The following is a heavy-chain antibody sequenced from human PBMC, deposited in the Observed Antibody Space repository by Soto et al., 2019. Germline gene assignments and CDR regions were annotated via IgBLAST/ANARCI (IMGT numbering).Heavy chain of an antibody. CDR2: ISYNGSDK. D-gene: IGHD4-17*01. CDR3: AKDIHADRDGYHYGADY. J-gene: IGHJ4*02. Sequence: QVQVVESGGGVVQPGRSLTLSCAASGFTFSTYGMHWVRQAPGKGLEWVAIISYNGSDKRYADSVKGRFAIYRDNSMNTLDLQLNSLRADDTAVYYCAKDIHADRDGYHYGADYWGQGTLVTVSS. V-gene: IGHV3-30*18. CDR1: GFTFSTYG.